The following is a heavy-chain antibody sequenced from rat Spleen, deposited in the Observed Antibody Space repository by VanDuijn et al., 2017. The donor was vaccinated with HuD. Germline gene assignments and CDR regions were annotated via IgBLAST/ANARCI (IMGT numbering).Heavy chain of an antibody. CDR1: GFTFSDYA. D-gene: IGHD1-6*01. CDR2: IIYDGSST. CDR3: AREWAYTTDYEPPYWYFDF. V-gene: IGHV5-17*01. Sequence: EVQLVESGGGLVQPGRSLKLSCAASGFTFSDYAMAWVRQAPKKGLEWVATIIYDGSSTYYRDSVKGRFTISRDNAKSTLYLQMDSLRSEDTATYYCAREWAYTTDYEPPYWYFDFWGPGTMVTVSS. J-gene: IGHJ1*01.